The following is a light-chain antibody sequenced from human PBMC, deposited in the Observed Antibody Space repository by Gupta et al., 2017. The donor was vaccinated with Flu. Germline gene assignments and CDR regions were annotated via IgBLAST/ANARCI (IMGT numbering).Light chain of an antibody. Sequence: SYVLTQPPPVSVATGQPARTPCGGNNNGSKRVHWYQPKPGQAPVLVVYDDRDRRSWSPERFSGSNTGNTATLTSIRVEAGDEADYYCRVWGISSYHWVFGGGTKLTVL. CDR1: NNGSKR. CDR3: RVWGISSYHWV. CDR2: DDR. J-gene: IGLJ3*02. V-gene: IGLV3-21*02.